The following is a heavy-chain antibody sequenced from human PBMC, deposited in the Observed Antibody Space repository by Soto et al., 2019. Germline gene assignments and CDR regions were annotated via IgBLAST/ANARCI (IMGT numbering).Heavy chain of an antibody. J-gene: IGHJ4*02. D-gene: IGHD6-19*01. V-gene: IGHV3-48*02. Sequence: EVPLVESGGGLVQPGGSLRLSCVASGFPFSIYSMNWVRQAPGKGLEWSSYITSDTNTIKYADSVKGRFTISRDNAKNLVYLQMNSLRDEDTAVYFCARSVEGHFDYWGQGTVATVSS. CDR1: GFPFSIYS. CDR3: ARSVEGHFDY. CDR2: ITSDTNTI.